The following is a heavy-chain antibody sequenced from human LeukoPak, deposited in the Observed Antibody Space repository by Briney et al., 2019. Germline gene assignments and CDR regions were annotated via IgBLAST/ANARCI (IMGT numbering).Heavy chain of an antibody. CDR3: AKHTPEQWLLTAAYFDY. Sequence: PGGSLRLSCAASGFTFSSYAMSWVRQAPGKGLEWVSAISGGGGSTYYADSVKGRFTISRDNSKNTLYLQMNSLRAEDTAVYYCAKHTPEQWLLTAAYFDYWGQGTLVTVSS. V-gene: IGHV3-23*01. J-gene: IGHJ4*02. CDR2: ISGGGGST. D-gene: IGHD6-19*01. CDR1: GFTFSSYA.